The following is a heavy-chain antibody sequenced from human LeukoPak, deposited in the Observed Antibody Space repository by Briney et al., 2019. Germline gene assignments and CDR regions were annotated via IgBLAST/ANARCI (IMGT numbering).Heavy chain of an antibody. CDR3: AREGGYSYGDAPLHFDY. J-gene: IGHJ4*02. V-gene: IGHV4-61*02. D-gene: IGHD5-18*01. CDR1: GGSISSGSYY. CDR2: MSTCGST. Sequence: PSETLSLTCTVSGGSISSGSYYWSWIRQPAGKGLEWIGRMSTCGSTNYNPSLKSRVTISVDTSKNQFSLKLSSVTAADTAVYYCAREGGYSYGDAPLHFDYWGQGTLVTVSS.